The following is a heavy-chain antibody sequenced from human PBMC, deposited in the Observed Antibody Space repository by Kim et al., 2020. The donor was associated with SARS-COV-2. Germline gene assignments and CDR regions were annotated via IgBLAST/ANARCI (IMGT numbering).Heavy chain of an antibody. Sequence: GGSLRLSCAASGFTFSSYWMHWVRQAPGKGLVWVSRINSDGGTTSYADSVKGRFTISRDNAKSTLYLQMNSLRAGDTAVYYCASRRYTGTYYYFDCWGQGTLVTVSS. CDR1: GFTFSSYW. CDR3: ASRRYTGTYYYFDC. D-gene: IGHD1-26*01. J-gene: IGHJ4*02. CDR2: INSDGGTT. V-gene: IGHV3-74*01.